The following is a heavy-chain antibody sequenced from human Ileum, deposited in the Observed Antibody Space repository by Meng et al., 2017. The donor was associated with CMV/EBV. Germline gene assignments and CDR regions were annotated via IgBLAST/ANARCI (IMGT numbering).Heavy chain of an antibody. J-gene: IGHJ6*02. Sequence: SETLSLTCTVSGGSISSSSYYWGWIRQPPGKGLEWIGSIYYSGSTYYNPSLKSRVTISVDPSKNQFSLKLSSVTAADTAVYYCARDVYSSSSYGMDVWGQGTTVTVSS. V-gene: IGHV4-39*07. D-gene: IGHD6-13*01. CDR1: GGSISSSSYY. CDR2: IYYSGST. CDR3: ARDVYSSSSYGMDV.